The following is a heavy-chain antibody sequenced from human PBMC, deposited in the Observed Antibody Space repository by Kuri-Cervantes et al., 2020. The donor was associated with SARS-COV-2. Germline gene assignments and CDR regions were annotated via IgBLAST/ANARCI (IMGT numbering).Heavy chain of an antibody. CDR2: ISGHSRYI. CDR3: AFPQGQGS. V-gene: IGHV3-21*01. J-gene: IGHJ5*02. CDR1: GSAFSDYS. Sequence: GESLKISCAASGSAFSDYSMLWFPQAPGKGLEWVSSISGHSRYIYYRDSLKGRFTISRDNARKSLFLQMNSLRVEDTWIYYCAFPQGQGSWGPGTRVTVSS.